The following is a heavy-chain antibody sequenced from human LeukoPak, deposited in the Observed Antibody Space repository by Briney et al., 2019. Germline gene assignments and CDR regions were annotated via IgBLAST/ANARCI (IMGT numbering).Heavy chain of an antibody. D-gene: IGHD2-2*01. CDR3: TRLGVVVVAAARMDV. CDR1: GFTFSGSA. V-gene: IGHV3-73*01. CDR2: IRSKANSYAT. J-gene: IGHJ6*02. Sequence: GGSLRLSCAASGFTFSGSAMHWVRQDSGRGLEWVGRIRSKANSYATAYAASVKGRFTISRDDSNNTAYLQMNSLKTEDTAVYYCTRLGVVVVAAARMDVWGQGTTVTVSS.